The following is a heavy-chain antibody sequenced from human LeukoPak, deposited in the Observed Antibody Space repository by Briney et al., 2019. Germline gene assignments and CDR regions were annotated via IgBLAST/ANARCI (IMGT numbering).Heavy chain of an antibody. V-gene: IGHV3-48*02. CDR1: GFTFITYS. CDR3: ARDLVGATAS. CDR2: ISGSSTTI. D-gene: IGHD1-26*01. J-gene: IGHJ5*02. Sequence: GGSLRLSCAASGFTFITYSINWVRQAPGKGLEWVSYISGSSTTIYYADSVKGRFTISRDNAKNSLYLQMNSLRDEDTAVYYCARDLVGATASWGQGTLVTVSS.